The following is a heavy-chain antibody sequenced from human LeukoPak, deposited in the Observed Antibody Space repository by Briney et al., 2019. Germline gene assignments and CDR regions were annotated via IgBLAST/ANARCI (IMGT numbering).Heavy chain of an antibody. D-gene: IGHD1-1*01. V-gene: IGHV3-64D*09. J-gene: IGHJ4*02. CDR1: GGSFSAYY. CDR3: VKITSVTGGDC. CDR2: ISSNGGSS. Sequence: ETLSLTCAVYGGSFSAYYWSWIRQAPGKGLEYVSGISSNGGSSFYADSVKGRFTISRDNSKNTLYLQMSSLRAEDTAVYYCVKITSVTGGDCWGQGTRLTVSS.